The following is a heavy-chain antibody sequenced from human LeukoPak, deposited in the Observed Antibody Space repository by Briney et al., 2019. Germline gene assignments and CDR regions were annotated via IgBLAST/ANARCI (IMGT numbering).Heavy chain of an antibody. CDR1: GYTFTSYA. J-gene: IGHJ6*03. Sequence: GASVKVSCKASGYTFTSYAMNWVRQAPGQGLEWMGWINTNTGNPTYAQGFTGRFVFSLDTSVSTAYLQITGLKAEDSAVYYCARDSEERYFDWFSSDAYMDVWGKGTTVTVSS. CDR2: INTNTGNP. V-gene: IGHV7-4-1*02. D-gene: IGHD3-9*01. CDR3: ARDSEERYFDWFSSDAYMDV.